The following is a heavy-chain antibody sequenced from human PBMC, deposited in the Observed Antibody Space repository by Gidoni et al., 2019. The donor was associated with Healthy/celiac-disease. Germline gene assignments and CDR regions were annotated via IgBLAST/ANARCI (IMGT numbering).Heavy chain of an antibody. J-gene: IGHJ4*02. CDR1: GYTFTSYG. CDR2: ISAYNGNT. Sequence: QVQLVQSGAEVKKPGASVKVSCKASGYTFTSYGISWVRQAPGQGLEWMGWISAYNGNTNYAQKLQGRVTMTTDTSTSTAYMELRSLRSDDTAVYYCARGRRRITIFGVVIYVGWNDYWGQGTLVTVSS. D-gene: IGHD3-3*01. CDR3: ARGRRRITIFGVVIYVGWNDY. V-gene: IGHV1-18*01.